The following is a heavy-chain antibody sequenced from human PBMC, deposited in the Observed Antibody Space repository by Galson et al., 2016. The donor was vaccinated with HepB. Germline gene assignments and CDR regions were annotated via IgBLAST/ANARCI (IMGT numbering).Heavy chain of an antibody. CDR1: GFTFSNYA. J-gene: IGHJ6*02. CDR3: ARVGSARRGGMDV. D-gene: IGHD2-15*01. Sequence: SLRLSCAASGFTFSNYAMHWVRQAPGKGLEWVSYTSSGSSTIYYGDSVKGRFTISRDNAKNSMYLQMNSLRDEDTAVYYCARVGSARRGGMDVWGQGTTVTVSS. V-gene: IGHV3-48*02. CDR2: TSSGSSTI.